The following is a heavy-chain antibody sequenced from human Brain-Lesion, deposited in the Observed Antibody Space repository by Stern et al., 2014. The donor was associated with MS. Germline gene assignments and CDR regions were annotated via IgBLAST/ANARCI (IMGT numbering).Heavy chain of an antibody. Sequence: VQLVESGPGLVKLSETLSLTCTVSGGSISSSTYSWAWIRQPPGKGLEWIGNISYSGFTYYNPSLKSRVTISVDMSKNQFSLKLSSVTAADTAIYYCARHDSVPRPSQLYSARDRGPGYFDYWGQGTLVTVSS. CDR3: ARHDSVPRPSQLYSARDRGPGYFDY. CDR2: ISYSGFT. CDR1: GGSISSSTYS. V-gene: IGHV4-39*01. J-gene: IGHJ4*02. D-gene: IGHD1-26*01.